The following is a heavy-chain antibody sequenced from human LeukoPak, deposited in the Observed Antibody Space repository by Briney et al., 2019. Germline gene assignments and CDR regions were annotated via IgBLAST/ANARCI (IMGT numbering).Heavy chain of an antibody. V-gene: IGHV1-69*02. CDR1: GGTFSSYT. Sequence: PVKVSCKASGGTFSSYTISWVRQAPGQGLEWMGRIIPILGIANYAQKFQGRVTITADKSTSTAYMELSSLRSEDTAVYYCARGYDFWSGFDYWGQGTLVTVSS. CDR3: ARGYDFWSGFDY. D-gene: IGHD3-3*01. CDR2: IIPILGIA. J-gene: IGHJ4*02.